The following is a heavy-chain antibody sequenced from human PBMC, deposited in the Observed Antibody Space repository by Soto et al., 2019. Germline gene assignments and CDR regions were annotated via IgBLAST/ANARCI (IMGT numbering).Heavy chain of an antibody. V-gene: IGHV3-23*01. J-gene: IGHJ6*02. CDR3: TKASSDRHHMDV. CDR1: GFTFSNFV. CDR2: ITSTGGDT. Sequence: EVQLLESGGGLVQPGGSLRLSCATSGFTFSNFVMRWVRQTPGKGLEWVSTITSTGGDTYYTDSVKGRFTISRDNSKNTWYLQMSSLRAEDTALYYCTKASSDRHHMDVWGQGTTVTVSS.